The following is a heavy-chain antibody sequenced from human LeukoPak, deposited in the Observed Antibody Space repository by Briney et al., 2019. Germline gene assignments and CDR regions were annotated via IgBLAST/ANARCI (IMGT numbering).Heavy chain of an antibody. V-gene: IGHV4-59*01. D-gene: IGHD6-19*01. CDR1: GGSISSYY. CDR2: IYYSGST. CDR3: ARVYDRGWTKIDY. Sequence: SETLSLTCPVSGGSISSYYWSWIRQPPGKGLEWIGYIYYSGSTNYNPSLTSRVTISVDTSKNQFSLKLSSVTAADTAVYYCARVYDRGWTKIDYWGQGTLVTVSS. J-gene: IGHJ4*02.